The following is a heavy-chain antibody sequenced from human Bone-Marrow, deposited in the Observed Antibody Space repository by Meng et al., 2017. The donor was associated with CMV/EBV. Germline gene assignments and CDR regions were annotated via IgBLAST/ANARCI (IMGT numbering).Heavy chain of an antibody. Sequence: GESLKISCAASGFIVSSNYMSWVRQAPGKGLEWVSVIYSDGTTYTADSLKGRFTIARDNAKNSLYLQMNSLRAEDTAVYYCARGGREYQLLSLRLNYYGMDVWGQGTTVTVSS. CDR2: IYSDGTT. D-gene: IGHD2-2*01. CDR1: GFIVSSNY. CDR3: ARGGREYQLLSLRLNYYGMDV. V-gene: IGHV3-53*01. J-gene: IGHJ6*02.